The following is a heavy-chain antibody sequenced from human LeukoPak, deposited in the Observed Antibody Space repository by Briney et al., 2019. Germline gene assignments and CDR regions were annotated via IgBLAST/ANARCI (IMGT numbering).Heavy chain of an antibody. CDR3: ARDPPRRSDF. V-gene: IGHV3-7*01. CDR2: INEDGSRE. Sequence: PGGSLRLSCAASGFTFSNFLMTWVRHSPGKGLEWVASINEDGSRELYVDSAKGRFSISRDNANNALSLQMNSLRVEDTAVYCCARDPPRRSDFWGQGTLVTVSS. CDR1: GFTFSNFL. J-gene: IGHJ4*02.